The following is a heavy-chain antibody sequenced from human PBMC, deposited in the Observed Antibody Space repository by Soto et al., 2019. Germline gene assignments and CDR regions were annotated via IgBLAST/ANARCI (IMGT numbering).Heavy chain of an antibody. J-gene: IGHJ6*02. CDR2: INHSGST. CDR1: GGSFSGYY. V-gene: IGHV4-34*01. CDR3: ARDPYLYYYGSGSWYYYYYGMDV. D-gene: IGHD3-10*01. Sequence: PSETLSLTXAVYGGSFSGYYWSWIRQPPGKGLEWIGEINHSGSTNYNPSLKSRVTISVDTSKNQFSLKLSSVTAADTAVYYCARDPYLYYYGSGSWYYYYYGMDVWGQGTTVTVSS.